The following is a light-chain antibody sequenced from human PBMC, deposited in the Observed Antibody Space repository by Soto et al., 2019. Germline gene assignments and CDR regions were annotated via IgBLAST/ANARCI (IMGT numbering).Light chain of an antibody. CDR1: QSVSNNY. J-gene: IGKJ5*01. V-gene: IGKV3-20*01. CDR3: QHYDGYPQI. Sequence: EIVLTQSPGTLSLSPGERATLSCRASQSVSNNYLAWYQQKPGQAPRLLIYGASNRATGIPDRFSGSGSGTDFTLTISSLQPEDFATYYCQHYDGYPQIFGQGTRLEIK. CDR2: GAS.